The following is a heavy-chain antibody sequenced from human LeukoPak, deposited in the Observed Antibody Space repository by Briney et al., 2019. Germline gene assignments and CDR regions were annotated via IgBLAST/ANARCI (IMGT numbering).Heavy chain of an antibody. CDR3: ARGLTALPRSTFDS. V-gene: IGHV3-74*01. Sequence: GSLRLSCAASGFSFSISWMHWVRQGPGKGLVSVSRIKGDGTSTTYADSVKGRFTISRDNAKNTLYLQMNSLRAEDTAIYYCARGLTALPRSTFDSWGQGTLVTVSS. J-gene: IGHJ4*02. CDR2: IKGDGTST. CDR1: GFSFSISW. D-gene: IGHD2-2*01.